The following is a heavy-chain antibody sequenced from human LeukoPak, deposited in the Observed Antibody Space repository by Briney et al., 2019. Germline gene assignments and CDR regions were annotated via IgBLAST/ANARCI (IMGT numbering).Heavy chain of an antibody. CDR3: ATTLPNWNDPATVYYFDY. J-gene: IGHJ4*02. CDR1: GYTFTGYY. D-gene: IGHD1-1*01. CDR2: INLNSGGT. V-gene: IGHV1-2*02. Sequence: ASVKVSCKASGYTFTGYYMHWVRQAPGQGLEWMGWINLNSGGTNDAQKFQDRGTMTRDTSISTAYMELSRLRSEDTAVYYCATTLPNWNDPATVYYFDYWGQGTLVTVSS.